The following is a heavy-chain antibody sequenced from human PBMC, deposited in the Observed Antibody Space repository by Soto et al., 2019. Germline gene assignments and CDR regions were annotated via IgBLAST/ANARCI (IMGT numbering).Heavy chain of an antibody. Sequence: QITLKESGPPLVKPTQTLTLTCTFSGFSLTTYAMGVGWIRQPPGKALEWLALIYWDDDKRYTPSLESRLTITKNTSKNQVVLSMTNMDRMDTATYFCAHKIYGDYVDYWGQGTLVTVSS. V-gene: IGHV2-5*02. CDR1: GFSLTTYAMG. CDR3: AHKIYGDYVDY. J-gene: IGHJ4*02. D-gene: IGHD4-17*01. CDR2: IYWDDDK.